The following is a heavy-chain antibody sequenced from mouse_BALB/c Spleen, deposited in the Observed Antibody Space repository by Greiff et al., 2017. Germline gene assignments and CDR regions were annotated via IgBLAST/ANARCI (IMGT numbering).Heavy chain of an antibody. CDR2: IYPGNSDT. D-gene: IGHD1-2*01. V-gene: IGHV1-5*01. J-gene: IGHJ3*01. CDR3: TRESPYYGLAY. Sequence: EVQLQQPGSELVRPGASVKLSCKASGYTFTSYWMHWVKQRPGQGLEWIGAIYPGNSDTRYNQKFKGKAKLTAVTSASTAYMELSSLTNEDSAVYYCTRESPYYGLAYWGQGTLVTVSA. CDR1: GYTFTSYW.